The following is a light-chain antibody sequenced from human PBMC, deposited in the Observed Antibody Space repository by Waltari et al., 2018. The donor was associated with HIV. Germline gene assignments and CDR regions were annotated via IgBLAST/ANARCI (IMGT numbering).Light chain of an antibody. J-gene: IGLJ2*01. CDR2: EVT. CDR1: SSHLGLYNY. CDR3: SSYAAMNNFYVL. V-gene: IGLV2-8*01. Sequence: QSALTQPPSVSGSPGQSVTISCTGTSSHLGLYNYVSWYQQCPGKTPKLVIFEVTKRPSGVPDRFSGSKSGNTASLTVSGLQPEDEGDYYCSSYAAMNNFYVLFGGGTKLTVL.